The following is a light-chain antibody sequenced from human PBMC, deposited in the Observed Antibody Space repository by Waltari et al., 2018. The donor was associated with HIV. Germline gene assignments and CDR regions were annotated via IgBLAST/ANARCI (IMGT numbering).Light chain of an antibody. CDR1: SHDLGSYNY. Sequence: QSVLTQPASVSGSPGQSLTLSCTGTSHDLGSYNYVSWYQQSPDKAPKLLIYEVSYRPSGVSSRFSGSKSGNTASLTISGLQTEDEAYYHCSSYSRGALLFGGGTKVTVL. J-gene: IGLJ2*01. CDR2: EVS. V-gene: IGLV2-14*01. CDR3: SSYSRGALL.